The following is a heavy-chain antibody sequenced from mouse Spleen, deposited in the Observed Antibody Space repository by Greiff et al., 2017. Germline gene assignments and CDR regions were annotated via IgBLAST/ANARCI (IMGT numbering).Heavy chain of an antibody. Sequence: QVQLKQPGAELVRPGTSVKLSCKASGYTFTSYWMHWVKQRPGQGLEWIGVIDPSDSYTNYNQKFKGKATLTVDTSSSTAYMQLSSLTSEDSAVYYCARGLLWPYYFDYWGQGTTLTVSS. CDR3: ARGLLWPYYFDY. V-gene: IGHV1-59*01. D-gene: IGHD2-10*01. J-gene: IGHJ2*01. CDR2: IDPSDSYT. CDR1: GYTFTSYW.